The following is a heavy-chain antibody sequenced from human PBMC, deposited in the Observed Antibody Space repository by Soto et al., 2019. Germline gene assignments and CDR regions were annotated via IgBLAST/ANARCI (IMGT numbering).Heavy chain of an antibody. J-gene: IGHJ1*01. CDR3: AREGSIQYGYFQH. CDR2: IWYDGSNK. V-gene: IGHV3-33*01. D-gene: IGHD4-4*01. CDR1: GFTFSSYG. Sequence: PVGSLRISCAASGFTFSSYGMHWVRQAPGKGLEWVAVIWYDGSNKYYADSVKGRFTISRYNSKNTLYLQMNSLRAEDTAVYYCAREGSIQYGYFQHWGQGTLVTVSS.